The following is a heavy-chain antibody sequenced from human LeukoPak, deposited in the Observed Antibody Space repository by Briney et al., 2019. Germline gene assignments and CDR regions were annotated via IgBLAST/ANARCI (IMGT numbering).Heavy chain of an antibody. CDR1: GFTFSSYAM. CDR2: IYHSGST. J-gene: IGHJ4*02. V-gene: IGHV4-4*02. Sequence: GSLRLSCAASGFTFSSYAMSWVRQAPGKGLEWIGEIYHSGSTNYNPSLKSRVTISVDKSKNQFSLKLSSVTAADTAVYYCARDRGSSPIEDDYWGQGTLVTVSS. D-gene: IGHD6-13*01. CDR3: ARDRGSSPIEDDY.